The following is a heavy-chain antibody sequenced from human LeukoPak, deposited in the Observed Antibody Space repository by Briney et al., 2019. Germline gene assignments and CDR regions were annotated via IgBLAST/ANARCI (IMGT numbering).Heavy chain of an antibody. J-gene: IGHJ4*02. CDR1: GFSFSGYW. D-gene: IGHD2-15*01. CDR3: ARDDGYCSGGSCYSGHYFDY. CDR2: ISSSSSYI. Sequence: GGSLRLSCTTSGFSFSGYWMHWVRQAPGKGLEWVSSISSSSSYIYYADSVKGRFTISRDNAKNSLYLQMNSLRAEDTAVYYCARDDGYCSGGSCYSGHYFDYWGQGTLVTVSS. V-gene: IGHV3-21*01.